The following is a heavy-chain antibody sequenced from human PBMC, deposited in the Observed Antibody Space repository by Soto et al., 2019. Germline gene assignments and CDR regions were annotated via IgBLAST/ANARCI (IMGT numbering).Heavy chain of an antibody. CDR3: ARRQISALARGAAAASGAMDV. CDR2: IWNDGSGY. D-gene: IGHD6-13*01. Sequence: QVQLVESGGGVVQPGRSLRLSCAASGFTFNNYGMHWVRQAPGKGLEGVAVIWNDGSGYYYANSVKGRFTISRDNSNNTLYLQMSSLRAEDTAVYYCARRQISALARGAAAASGAMDVWGQGTTVIVSA. J-gene: IGHJ6*01. V-gene: IGHV3-33*01. CDR1: GFTFNNYG.